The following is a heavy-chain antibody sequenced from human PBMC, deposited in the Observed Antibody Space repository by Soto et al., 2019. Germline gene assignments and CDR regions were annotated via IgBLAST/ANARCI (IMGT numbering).Heavy chain of an antibody. D-gene: IGHD6-19*01. CDR3: ARDTGWGLGY. J-gene: IGHJ4*02. CDR1: GDSLNSNYC. CDR2: IYYSGGT. V-gene: IGHV4-4*02. Sequence: QVQLQESGPGLVRPSGTLSLTCAVSGDSLNSNYCWTWVRQPPGEGLEWIAEIYYSGGTSYNPSLKSRVTISMDKTKNQFSLILTSVTAADTAMYYCARDTGWGLGYWGQGTLVTVSS.